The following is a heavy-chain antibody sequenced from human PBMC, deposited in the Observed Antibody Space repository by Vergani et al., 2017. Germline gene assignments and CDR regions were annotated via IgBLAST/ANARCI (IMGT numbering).Heavy chain of an antibody. J-gene: IGHJ6*03. CDR1: GGTFSSYA. Sequence: QVQLVQSGAEVKKPGSSVKVSCKASGGTFSSYAISWVRQAPGQGLEWMGGIIPICGTANYAQKFQGRVTITADESTSTAYMELSSLRYEDTAVYYCASRSCSSTSCYEHYYYYMDVWGKGTTVTVSS. V-gene: IGHV1-69*12. CDR3: ASRSCSSTSCYEHYYYYMDV. D-gene: IGHD2-2*01. CDR2: IIPICGTA.